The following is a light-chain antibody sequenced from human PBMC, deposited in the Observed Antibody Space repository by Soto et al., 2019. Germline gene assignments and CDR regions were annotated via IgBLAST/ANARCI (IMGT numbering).Light chain of an antibody. CDR3: QQSYSTPMYT. Sequence: DLQMTQSPSSLSASVGDRVTITCRASQSIDTYLNWYQQKPGTAPKLLIYAASSLQSGVPSRFSGRGSGTDFTLTISSLQPEDFATYYCQQSYSTPMYTFGQGTKVDI. J-gene: IGKJ2*01. CDR2: AAS. V-gene: IGKV1-39*01. CDR1: QSIDTY.